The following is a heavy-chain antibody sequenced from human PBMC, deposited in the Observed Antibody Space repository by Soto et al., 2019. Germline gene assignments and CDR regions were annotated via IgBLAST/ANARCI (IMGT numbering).Heavy chain of an antibody. CDR1: GFTFSIYA. V-gene: IGHV3-23*01. CDR2: ISGTGDST. Sequence: LRLSCAASGFTFSIYAMTWVRQAPGKGLECVSGISGTGDSTYYADSVKGRFTISRDNSKNTLSLQMNSLTAEDTALYFCAKGSGQYPYYNGMDVWGRGTTVTVSS. CDR3: AKGSGQYPYYNGMDV. J-gene: IGHJ6*02. D-gene: IGHD6-25*01.